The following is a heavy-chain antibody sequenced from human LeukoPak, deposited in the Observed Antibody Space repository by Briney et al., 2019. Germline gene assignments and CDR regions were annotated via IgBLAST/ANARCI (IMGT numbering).Heavy chain of an antibody. CDR3: AKDAVDTAMVSSYYYYGMDV. Sequence: PGGSLRLSCAASGFTLSSYGMHWVRRAPGKGLEWVAVISYDGSNKYYADSVKGRFTISRDNSKNTLYLQMNSLRAEDTAVYYCAKDAVDTAMVSSYYYYGMDVWGQGTTVTVSS. J-gene: IGHJ6*02. D-gene: IGHD5-18*01. CDR1: GFTLSSYG. V-gene: IGHV3-30*18. CDR2: ISYDGSNK.